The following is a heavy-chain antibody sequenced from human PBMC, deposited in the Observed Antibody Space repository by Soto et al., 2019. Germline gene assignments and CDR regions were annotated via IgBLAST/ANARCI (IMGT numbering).Heavy chain of an antibody. CDR3: ARDIVAKHGYYYMDV. V-gene: IGHV1-2*04. CDR2: INPNSGGT. D-gene: IGHD2-21*01. J-gene: IGHJ6*03. CDR1: GYTFTGYY. Sequence: ASVKVSCKASGYTFTGYYMHWVRQAPGQGLEWMGWINPNSGGTNYAQKFQGWVTMTRDTSISTAYMELSRLRSDDTAVYYCARDIVAKHGYYYMDVWGKGTKVTVSS.